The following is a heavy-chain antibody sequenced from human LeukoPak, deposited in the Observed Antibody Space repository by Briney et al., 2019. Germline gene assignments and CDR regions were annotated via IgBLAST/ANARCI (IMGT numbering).Heavy chain of an antibody. J-gene: IGHJ5*02. CDR1: GGSISSYY. CDR2: IYYSGST. V-gene: IGHV4-59*01. D-gene: IGHD4-17*01. CDR3: ARARLTVTTSGSGPDWFDP. Sequence: SETLSLTCTVSGGSISSYYWSWIRQPPGKGLEWIGYIYYSGSTNYNPSLKSRVTISVDTSKNQFSLKLSSATAADTAVYYCARARLTVTTSGSGPDWFDPWGQGTLVTVSS.